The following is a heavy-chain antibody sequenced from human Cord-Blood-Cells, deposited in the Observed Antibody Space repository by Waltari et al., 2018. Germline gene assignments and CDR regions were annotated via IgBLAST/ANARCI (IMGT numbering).Heavy chain of an antibody. J-gene: IGHJ4*02. CDR3: ARQYSSSSRYFDY. Sequence: QLQLQESGPGLVKPSETLSLTCTVSGGSISSSSYYWGWIRQPPGKGLEWSGGIYYSVSTYYNPSLKSRVTISVDTSKNQFSLKLSSVTAADTAVYYCARQYSSSSRYFDYWGQGTLVTVSS. D-gene: IGHD6-6*01. V-gene: IGHV4-39*01. CDR1: GGSISSSSYY. CDR2: IYYSVST.